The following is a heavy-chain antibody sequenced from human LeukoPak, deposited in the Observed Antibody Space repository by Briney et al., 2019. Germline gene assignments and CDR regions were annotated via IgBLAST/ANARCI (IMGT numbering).Heavy chain of an antibody. J-gene: IGHJ4*02. V-gene: IGHV3-74*01. CDR1: GFTFSSYW. CDR2: IHSDGGST. Sequence: GGSLRLSCAASGFTFSSYWMHWVRQAPGKGLVWVSRIHSDGGSTNYADSVKGRFTISRDNAKNTLCLQMSSLRAENTAVYYCARGSSTREDYWGQGILVTVSS. D-gene: IGHD5/OR15-5a*01. CDR3: ARGSSTREDY.